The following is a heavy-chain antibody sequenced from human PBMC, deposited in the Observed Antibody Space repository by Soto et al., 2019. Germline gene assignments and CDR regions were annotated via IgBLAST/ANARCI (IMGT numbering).Heavy chain of an antibody. CDR3: AKDIAARPPYYCDY. V-gene: IGHV3-9*01. Sequence: SLRLSCAASGFTFDDYSMHWVRQAPGKGLEWVSGISWNSGTIAYADSVEGRFTISRDNAKNSLYPQMNSLRAEDTALYYCAKDIAARPPYYCDYWGQGTLVTVSS. CDR1: GFTFDDYS. D-gene: IGHD6-6*01. CDR2: ISWNSGTI. J-gene: IGHJ4*02.